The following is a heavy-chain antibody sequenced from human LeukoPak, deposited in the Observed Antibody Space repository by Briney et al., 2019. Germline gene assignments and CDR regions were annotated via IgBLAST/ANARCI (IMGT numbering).Heavy chain of an antibody. J-gene: IGHJ5*02. CDR1: DYSISSTSYY. Sequence: SETLSLTCTVSDYSISSTSYYWGWIRQPPGKGLEWIGSIYYSGSTYYNPSLKSRVTISVDTSKNQFSLKLSSVTAADTAVYYCARHLILTMVRGVPYNWFDPWGQGTLVTVSS. D-gene: IGHD3-10*01. V-gene: IGHV4-39*01. CDR2: IYYSGST. CDR3: ARHLILTMVRGVPYNWFDP.